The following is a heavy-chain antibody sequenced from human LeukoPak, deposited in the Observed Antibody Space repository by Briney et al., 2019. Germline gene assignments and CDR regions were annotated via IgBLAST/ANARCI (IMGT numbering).Heavy chain of an antibody. V-gene: IGHV3-74*01. CDR3: ARAANYGDYAGNWFDP. CDR2: LNNDGSST. Sequence: GGSLRLSCAASGFTFSSYWMHRVRQAPGKGLVWVSRLNNDGSSTSYADSVKGRFTISRDNSKNTLYLQMNSLRVEDTAVYYCARAANYGDYAGNWFDPWGQGTLVTVSS. D-gene: IGHD4-17*01. J-gene: IGHJ5*02. CDR1: GFTFSSYW.